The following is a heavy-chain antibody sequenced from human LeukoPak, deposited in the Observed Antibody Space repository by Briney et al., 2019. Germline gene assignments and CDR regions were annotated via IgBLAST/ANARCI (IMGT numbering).Heavy chain of an antibody. V-gene: IGHV1-2*02. Sequence: ASVKVSCKASGYTFTGYYMHWVRQAPGQGLEWMGWINPNSGGTNYAQKFQGRVTMTRDTSISTAYMELSRLRSDDTAVYYCARGEYQLLRQGDNWFDPWGQGTLVTVSS. CDR1: GYTFTGYY. CDR2: INPNSGGT. D-gene: IGHD2-2*01. CDR3: ARGEYQLLRQGDNWFDP. J-gene: IGHJ5*02.